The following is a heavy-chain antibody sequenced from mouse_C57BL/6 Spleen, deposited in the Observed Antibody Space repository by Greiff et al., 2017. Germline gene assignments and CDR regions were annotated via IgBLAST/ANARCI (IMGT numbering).Heavy chain of an antibody. Sequence: EVQLQQSGAELVRPGASVKLSCTASGFNIKDDYMHWVKQRPEQGLEWIGWIDPENGDTEYASKFQGKAPITADTSSNTAYLQLSSLTSEDTAVYYCTTLRQLRLRSYWGQGTTLTVSS. CDR2: IDPENGDT. CDR3: TTLRQLRLRSY. J-gene: IGHJ2*01. V-gene: IGHV14-4*01. CDR1: GFNIKDDY. D-gene: IGHD3-2*02.